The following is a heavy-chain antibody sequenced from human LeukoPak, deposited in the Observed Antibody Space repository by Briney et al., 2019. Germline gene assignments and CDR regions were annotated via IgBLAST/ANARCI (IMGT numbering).Heavy chain of an antibody. D-gene: IGHD3-3*01. CDR1: GYTFTGYY. J-gene: IGHJ4*02. V-gene: IGHV1-2*02. CDR3: ARAGLRFLEWLGSYFDY. CDR2: INPNSGGT. Sequence: ASVKVSCKASGYTFTGYYKHWVRQAPGQGLKWMGWINPNSGGTNYAQKFQGRVTMTRDTSISTAYMELSRLRSDDTAVYYCARAGLRFLEWLGSYFDYWGQGTLVTVSS.